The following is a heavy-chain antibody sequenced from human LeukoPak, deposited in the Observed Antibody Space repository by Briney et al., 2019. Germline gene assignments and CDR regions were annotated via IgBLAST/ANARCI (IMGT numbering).Heavy chain of an antibody. Sequence: ASVKVSCKASGYTFTSYAMHWVRQAPGQGLEWMGWINAGNGNTKYSQKFQGRVTITRDTSASTAYMELSSLRSEDTAVYYRARSYCSSTSCSQFDYWGQGTLVTVSS. CDR3: ARSYCSSTSCSQFDY. D-gene: IGHD2-2*01. CDR1: GYTFTSYA. CDR2: INAGNGNT. V-gene: IGHV1-3*01. J-gene: IGHJ4*02.